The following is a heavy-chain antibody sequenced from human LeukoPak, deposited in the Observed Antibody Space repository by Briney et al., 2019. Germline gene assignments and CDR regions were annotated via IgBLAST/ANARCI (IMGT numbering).Heavy chain of an antibody. CDR1: GYSFTTYW. J-gene: IGHJ4*02. V-gene: IGHV5-51*01. CDR2: IYPGDSDT. D-gene: IGHD3-22*01. CDR3: ARQSRDSSGYYSYYFDY. Sequence: PGESLKISCKGSGYSFTTYWIGWVRQMPGRGLEWMGIIYPGDSDTRYSPSFQGQVTISADKSISTAYLQWSSLKASDTAMYYCARQSRDSSGYYSYYFDYWGQGTLVTVSS.